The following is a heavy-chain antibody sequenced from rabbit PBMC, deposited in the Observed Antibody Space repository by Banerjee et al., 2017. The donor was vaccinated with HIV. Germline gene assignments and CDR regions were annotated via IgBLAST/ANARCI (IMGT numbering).Heavy chain of an antibody. V-gene: IGHV1S40*01. Sequence: QSLEESGGDLVKPGASLTLTCTASGIDFSSNYYMCWVRQAPGKGLEWIACIYTGSGSTYYANWAKGRFTISKTSSTTVTLQMTSLAAADTATYFCAREGANSAGFYLWGQGTLVTVS. CDR1: GIDFSSNYY. J-gene: IGHJ4*01. D-gene: IGHD7-1*01. CDR3: AREGANSAGFYL. CDR2: IYTGSGST.